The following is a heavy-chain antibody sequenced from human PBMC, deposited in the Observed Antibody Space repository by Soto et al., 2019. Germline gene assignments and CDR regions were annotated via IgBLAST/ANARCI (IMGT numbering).Heavy chain of an antibody. Sequence: ASVKVSCKASGGTFSSYTISWVRQAPGQGLEWMGRIIPILGIANYAQKFQGRVTITADKSTSTAYMELSSLRSEDTAVYYCARDERNYDFWSGSNWFDPWGQGTLVTVSS. V-gene: IGHV1-69*04. CDR3: ARDERNYDFWSGSNWFDP. D-gene: IGHD3-3*01. CDR1: GGTFSSYT. CDR2: IIPILGIA. J-gene: IGHJ5*02.